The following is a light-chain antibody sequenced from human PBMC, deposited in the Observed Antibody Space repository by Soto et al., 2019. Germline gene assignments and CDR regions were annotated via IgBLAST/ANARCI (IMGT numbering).Light chain of an antibody. V-gene: IGKV4-1*01. CDR2: WAS. CDR3: QQYYNTPFT. J-gene: IGKJ3*01. Sequence: DIVMTQSPDSLAVSLGERATINCKSSQSVLYSSSNKNSLAWYQQRPGQPPKLLIYWASSREPGVPDRFSGSGSGTDFTLTINSLQAEDVAVYYCQQYYNTPFTFGPGTKVDIK. CDR1: QSVLYSSSNKNS.